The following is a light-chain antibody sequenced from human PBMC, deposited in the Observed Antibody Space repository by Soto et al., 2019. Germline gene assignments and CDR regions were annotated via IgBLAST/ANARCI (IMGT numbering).Light chain of an antibody. CDR1: QSVSSSY. J-gene: IGKJ1*01. Sequence: EIALTQSPGTLSLSPGARATLSCSASQSVSSSYLAWSQQKPGQAPRLLIYGASSRATGIPDRFSGSGSGTDFTLTISRLEPEDFAVYFCHQYGSSPWTFGQGTKVDIK. CDR3: HQYGSSPWT. V-gene: IGKV3-20*01. CDR2: GAS.